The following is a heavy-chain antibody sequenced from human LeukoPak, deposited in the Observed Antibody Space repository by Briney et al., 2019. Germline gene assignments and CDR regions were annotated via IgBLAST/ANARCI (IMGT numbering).Heavy chain of an antibody. D-gene: IGHD5/OR15-5a*01. CDR1: GGSISSSSYY. J-gene: IGHJ3*02. CDR3: AIELVFLRADAFDI. CDR2: IYYSGST. Sequence: TSETLSLTCTVSGGSISSSSYYWGWIRKPPGKGLEWIGSIYYSGSTYYNPSLKSRVTISVDTSKNQFSLKLSSVTAADTAVYYCAIELVFLRADAFDIWGQGTMVTVSS. V-gene: IGHV4-39*07.